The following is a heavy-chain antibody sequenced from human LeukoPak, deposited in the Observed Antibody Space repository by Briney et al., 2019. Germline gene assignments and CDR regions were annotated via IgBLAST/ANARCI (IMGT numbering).Heavy chain of an antibody. D-gene: IGHD3-22*01. CDR3: ARDGVGGYYPHQSAFDI. V-gene: IGHV3-21*01. CDR2: ISSSSSHI. Sequence: KSGGSLRLSCAASGFTFSSYSMNWVRQAPGKGLEWVSSISSSSSHIYYADSVKGRFTISRDNAKNSLYLQMNSLRAEDTAVYYCARDGVGGYYPHQSAFDIWGQGTMVTVSS. CDR1: GFTFSSYS. J-gene: IGHJ3*02.